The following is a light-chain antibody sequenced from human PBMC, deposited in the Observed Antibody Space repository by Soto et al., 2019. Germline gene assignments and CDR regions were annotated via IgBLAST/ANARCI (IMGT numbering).Light chain of an antibody. Sequence: VMTQSPATLSVSPGERAALSCRASQSVSTNLAWYQQKPGQPPRLLIYFASTRATAVPARFTAGGSGAEFTLTISSLQSDDLAVYYCQQYDKWPRTFVQGTKVDIK. V-gene: IGKV3-15*01. CDR3: QQYDKWPRT. CDR2: FAS. CDR1: QSVSTN. J-gene: IGKJ1*01.